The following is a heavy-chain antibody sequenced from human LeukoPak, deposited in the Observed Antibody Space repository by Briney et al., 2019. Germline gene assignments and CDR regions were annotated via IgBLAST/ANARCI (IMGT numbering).Heavy chain of an antibody. D-gene: IGHD3-3*01. CDR2: IYYSGST. CDR3: ARDEHDFWSGYYPTGYGMDV. V-gene: IGHV4-39*07. CDR1: GGSISSTTYY. J-gene: IGHJ6*02. Sequence: SETLSLTCIVSGGSISSTTYYWGWIRQPPGKRLEWIGSIYYSGSTNYNPSLKSRVTISVDTSKNQFSLKLSSVTAADTAVYYCARDEHDFWSGYYPTGYGMDVWGQGTTVTVSS.